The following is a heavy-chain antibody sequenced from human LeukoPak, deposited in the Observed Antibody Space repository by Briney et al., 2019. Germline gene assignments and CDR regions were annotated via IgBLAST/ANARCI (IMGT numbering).Heavy chain of an antibody. D-gene: IGHD2-2*01. J-gene: IGHJ4*02. CDR3: AIYQGAPSADY. CDR1: GYTFTSYG. V-gene: IGHV1-18*01. Sequence: GASVKVSCKASGYTFTSYGISWVRQAPGQGLEWMGWISAYNGNTNYAQKLQGRVTMTTHTSTSTAYMELRSLRSADTAVYYCAIYQGAPSADYWGQGTLVTVSS. CDR2: ISAYNGNT.